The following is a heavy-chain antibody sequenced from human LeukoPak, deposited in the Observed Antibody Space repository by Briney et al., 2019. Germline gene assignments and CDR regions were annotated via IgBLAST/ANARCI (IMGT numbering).Heavy chain of an antibody. J-gene: IGHJ4*02. CDR1: GFTFSSYA. CDR2: ISSDGNNK. Sequence: GRSLRLSCAASGFTFSSYAMHWVRQAPGKGLEWVAVISSDGNNKYYADSVKGRFTISRDNSKNTLYLQVNSLRAEDTAVYYCARDEYLWVVIQLGLFDYWGQGTLVTVSS. CDR3: ARDEYLWVVIQLGLFDY. D-gene: IGHD2-2*01. V-gene: IGHV3-30-3*01.